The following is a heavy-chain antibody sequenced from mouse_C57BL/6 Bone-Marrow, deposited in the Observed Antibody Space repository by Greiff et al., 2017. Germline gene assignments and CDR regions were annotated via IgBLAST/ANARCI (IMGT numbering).Heavy chain of an antibody. CDR2: ISNGGGST. Sequence: EVQLQQSGGGLVQPGGSLKLSCAASGFTFSDYYMYWVRQTPEKRLEWVAYISNGGGSTYYPDTVKGRFTISRDNAKNTLYLQMSRLKSEDTAMYYCARGRQLGLFAYWGQGTLVTVSA. CDR3: ARGRQLGLFAY. V-gene: IGHV5-12*01. J-gene: IGHJ3*01. D-gene: IGHD4-1*02. CDR1: GFTFSDYY.